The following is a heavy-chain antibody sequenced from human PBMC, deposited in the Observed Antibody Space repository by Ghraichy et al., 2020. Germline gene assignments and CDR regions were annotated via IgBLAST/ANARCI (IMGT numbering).Heavy chain of an antibody. Sequence: GGSLRLSCAASGFTFTNYAMTWVRQAPGKGLEWLSSVTYNSGNKYYADSVRGRFTISRDNSENTLYLQLINLGTDDSAVYFCARGGEPATSTLWTWGQGTLVTVSS. CDR2: VTYNSGNK. V-gene: IGHV3-23*01. J-gene: IGHJ5*02. D-gene: IGHD6-25*01. CDR1: GFTFTNYA. CDR3: ARGGEPATSTLWT.